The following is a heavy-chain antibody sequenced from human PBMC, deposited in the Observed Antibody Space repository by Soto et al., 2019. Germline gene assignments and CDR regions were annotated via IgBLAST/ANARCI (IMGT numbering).Heavy chain of an antibody. Sequence: QLQLQESGPGLVKPSETLSFTCTVSGGSISSSSDYWGWIRQPPGKGREWIGSIYYSGSTYYNPSLKSRVTLSLDPSKNQFSLKLSSVTAEDTAVYYCAGYKDIVVVPAATYWGQGTLVTVSS. CDR3: AGYKDIVVVPAATY. J-gene: IGHJ4*02. CDR2: IYYSGST. CDR1: GGSISSSSDY. D-gene: IGHD2-2*01. V-gene: IGHV4-39*01.